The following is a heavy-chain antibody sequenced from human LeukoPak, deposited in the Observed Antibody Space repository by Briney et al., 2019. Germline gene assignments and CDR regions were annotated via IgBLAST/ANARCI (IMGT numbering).Heavy chain of an antibody. J-gene: IGHJ4*02. CDR3: ARVYGFFDY. CDR1: GGSISSSSYY. CDR2: IFYSGST. D-gene: IGHD2-8*01. Sequence: PSETLSLTCTVSGGSISSSSYYWGWIRQPPGKGLEWIGSIFYSGSTYYSPSLKSRITISVDTSKNQFSLKLSSVTAADTAVYYCARVYGFFDYWGQGTLVTVSS. V-gene: IGHV4-39*01.